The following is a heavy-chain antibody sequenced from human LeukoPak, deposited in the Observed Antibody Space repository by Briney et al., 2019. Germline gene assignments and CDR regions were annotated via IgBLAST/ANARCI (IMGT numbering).Heavy chain of an antibody. CDR3: ARERCSGGSCYPFDY. J-gene: IGHJ4*02. Sequence: SETLSLTCTVSGGSISNYYWSWIRQPAGKGLEWISRIYTSGSTNYNPSLKSRVTMSVDTSKNQFSLKLSAVTAADTAVYYCARERCSGGSCYPFDYWGQGTLVTVSS. D-gene: IGHD2-15*01. V-gene: IGHV4-4*07. CDR2: IYTSGST. CDR1: GGSISNYY.